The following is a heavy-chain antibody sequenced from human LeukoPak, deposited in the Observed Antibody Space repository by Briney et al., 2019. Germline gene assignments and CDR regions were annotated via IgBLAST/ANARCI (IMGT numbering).Heavy chain of an antibody. Sequence: GASVKVSCKASGYTFTSYGISWVRQAPGQGLEWMGWISAYNGNTNYAQKLQGRVTMTTDTSTSTAYMELRSLRSDDTAVYYCARDIRDIVVVVAATDTQFDYWRQGTLVTVSS. J-gene: IGHJ4*02. CDR2: ISAYNGNT. V-gene: IGHV1-18*04. CDR3: ARDIRDIVVVVAATDTQFDY. CDR1: GYTFTSYG. D-gene: IGHD2-15*01.